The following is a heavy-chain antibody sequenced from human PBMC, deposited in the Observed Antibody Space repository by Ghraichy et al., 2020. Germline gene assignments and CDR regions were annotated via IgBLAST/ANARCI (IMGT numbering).Heavy chain of an antibody. CDR2: IGGGGGST. CDR1: GFTFSSYA. D-gene: IGHD3-22*01. V-gene: IGHV3-23*01. J-gene: IGHJ4*02. Sequence: GGSLRLSCAASGFTFSSYAMSWVRQAPGKGLEWVSSIGGGGGSTYYADSVKGRFTISRDNSKNTLYLQMSSLRAEDTAVYFCAKVSRGYYQPFEYWGQGTLVTVSS. CDR3: AKVSRGYYQPFEY.